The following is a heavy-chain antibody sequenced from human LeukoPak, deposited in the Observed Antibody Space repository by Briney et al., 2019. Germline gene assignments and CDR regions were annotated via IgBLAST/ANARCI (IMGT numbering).Heavy chain of an antibody. V-gene: IGHV1-18*01. D-gene: IGHD3-10*01. Sequence: ASVKVSCKASGYTFTSYGISWVRQAPGQGLEWMGWISAYNGNTNYAQKLQGRVTMTTDTSTSTAYMELRSLRSDDTAVYYCARDGDGYYDSGSYYNFDYWGQGTLVTVSS. CDR2: ISAYNGNT. CDR1: GYTFTSYG. J-gene: IGHJ4*02. CDR3: ARDGDGYYDSGSYYNFDY.